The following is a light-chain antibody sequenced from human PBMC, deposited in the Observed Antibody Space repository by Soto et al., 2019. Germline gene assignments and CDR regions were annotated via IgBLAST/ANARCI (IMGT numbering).Light chain of an antibody. Sequence: DIQMTQSPSTLSASVGDSVTSTCRASQSITASLAWYQQKPGEAPKLLIYDVSNLESGVPSRFSGSGSGTQFSLTIRSLQPDDFATYYCQQYDYSRTFGQGNKVEIK. J-gene: IGKJ1*01. CDR3: QQYDYSRT. V-gene: IGKV1-5*01. CDR1: QSITAS. CDR2: DVS.